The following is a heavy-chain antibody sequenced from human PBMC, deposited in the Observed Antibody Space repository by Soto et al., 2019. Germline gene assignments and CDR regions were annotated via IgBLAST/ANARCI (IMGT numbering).Heavy chain of an antibody. J-gene: IGHJ5*02. CDR2: ISHMGTT. Sequence: SESLSLTCAVSGSSLRVGPYTLGWIRQSPERGLEWIGTISHMGTTYYNTSLENRLTISLDTSKKQFTLKLTSVAAADTAVYYCARLSPGWANWDDPWGNGTLVTV. CDR1: GSSLRVGPYT. CDR3: ARLSPGWANWDDP. V-gene: IGHV4-39*01. D-gene: IGHD6-19*01.